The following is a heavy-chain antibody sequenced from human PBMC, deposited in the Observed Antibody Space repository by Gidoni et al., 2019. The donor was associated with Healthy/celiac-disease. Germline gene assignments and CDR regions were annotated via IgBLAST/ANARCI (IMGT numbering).Heavy chain of an antibody. J-gene: IGHJ5*02. V-gene: IGHV2-26*01. D-gene: IGHD6-6*01. CDR2: IFSNDEK. CDR3: ARMQHGSSSVWFDP. Sequence: QVTLKESGPVLVKHTETLTLTCTVSGFSLSNARMGVSWIRQPPGKALEWLAHIFSNDEKSYSTSLKSRLTISKDTSKSQVVLTMTNMDPVDTATYYCARMQHGSSSVWFDPWGQGTLVTVSS. CDR1: GFSLSNARMG.